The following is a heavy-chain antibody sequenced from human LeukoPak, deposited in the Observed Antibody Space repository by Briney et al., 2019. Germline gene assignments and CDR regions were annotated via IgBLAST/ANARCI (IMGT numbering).Heavy chain of an antibody. D-gene: IGHD2-2*01. CDR2: FSAYNGNK. CDR3: ARVPAATHYYYSGMDV. V-gene: IGHV1-18*01. CDR1: GYTFTSYG. Sequence: ASVKDSCKSSGYTFTSYGISGVRQAPGQGLEWMGWFSAYNGNKNYAQKLQGRVTMTTDTSTSTAYMELRSLRSDDTAVYYCARVPAATHYYYSGMDVWGQGTTVTVSS. J-gene: IGHJ6*02.